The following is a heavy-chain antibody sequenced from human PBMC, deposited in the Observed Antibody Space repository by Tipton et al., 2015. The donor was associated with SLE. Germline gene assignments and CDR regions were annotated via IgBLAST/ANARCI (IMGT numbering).Heavy chain of an antibody. CDR1: GFTFSSYE. D-gene: IGHD3-9*01. CDR3: SRGWTISSPFDS. CDR2: ISSSGSTI. J-gene: IGHJ4*02. Sequence: SLRLSCAASGFTFSSYEMNWVRQAPGKGLEWVSYISSSGSTIYYADSVEGRFTISRDNAKNSLYLQMNSLRVEDTAVYYCSRGWTISSPFDSWGQGTLVTVTS. V-gene: IGHV3-48*03.